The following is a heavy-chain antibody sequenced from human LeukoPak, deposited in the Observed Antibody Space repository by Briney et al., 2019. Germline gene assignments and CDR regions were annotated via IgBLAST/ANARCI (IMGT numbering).Heavy chain of an antibody. CDR2: ISSSGSII. D-gene: IGHD3-22*01. V-gene: IGHV3-11*01. J-gene: IGHJ1*01. CDR3: AKDYMYYYDSSGSWGYFQH. CDR1: GFTFNDYY. Sequence: GGSLRLSCAATGFTFNDYYMSWIRQAPGKGLEWVSYISSSGSIIYYADSVKGRFTISRDNAKNSLYLQMNSLRAEDTAVYYCAKDYMYYYDSSGSWGYFQHWGQGTLVTVSS.